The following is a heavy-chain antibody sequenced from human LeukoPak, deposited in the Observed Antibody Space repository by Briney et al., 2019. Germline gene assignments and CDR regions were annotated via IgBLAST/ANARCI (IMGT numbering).Heavy chain of an antibody. CDR3: ASPGSGRHAFDI. Sequence: SQTLSLTCTVSGASISSSGYYWSWIRQHPGKGLEWIGYIYYSGNTDYNPSLKSRVVISVDTSKNQFSLNLTSVTAADTAEYYCASPGSGRHAFDIWGQGTMVTVSS. CDR1: GASISSSGYY. CDR2: IYYSGNT. J-gene: IGHJ3*02. D-gene: IGHD3-10*01. V-gene: IGHV4-31*03.